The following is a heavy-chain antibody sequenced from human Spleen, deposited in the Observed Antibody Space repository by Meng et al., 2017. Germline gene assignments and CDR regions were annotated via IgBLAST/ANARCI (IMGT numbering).Heavy chain of an antibody. V-gene: IGHV4-34*01. Sequence: QLQLQQWGAGLVKPSETLSLTCAVYGGSFSGYYWSWIRQPPGKGLEWIGEINHSGSTNYNPSLKSRVTDSIDTSKNQFFLKLTSVTAADTAVYYCVRSSGWVRTGFDPWGQGTLVTVSS. CDR3: VRSSGWVRTGFDP. CDR1: GGSFSGYY. D-gene: IGHD6-19*01. J-gene: IGHJ5*02. CDR2: INHSGST.